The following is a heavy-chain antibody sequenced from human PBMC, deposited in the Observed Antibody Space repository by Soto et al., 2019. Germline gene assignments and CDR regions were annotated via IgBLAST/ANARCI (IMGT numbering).Heavy chain of an antibody. Sequence: AGGSLRLSCTASGFTFGDYAMSWVRQAPGKGLEWVGFIRSKAYGGTTEYAASVKGRFTISRDDSTSIAYLQMNSLKTEDTAVYYCTSVAAAGTDYWGQGTLVTVSS. CDR2: IRSKAYGGTT. V-gene: IGHV3-49*04. CDR3: TSVAAAGTDY. CDR1: GFTFGDYA. J-gene: IGHJ4*02. D-gene: IGHD6-13*01.